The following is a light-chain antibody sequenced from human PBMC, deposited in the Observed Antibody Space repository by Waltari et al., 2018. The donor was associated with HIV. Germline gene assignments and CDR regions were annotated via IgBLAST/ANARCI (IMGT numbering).Light chain of an antibody. CDR3: QSADSSETLGV. CDR2: KDK. CDR1: ELPDHY. Sequence: YELTQPPSVSVSPGQTAKIICSGDELPDHYAHWYQQRPGQAPVLVIYKDKERPSGIPERFSVSSSGTTATLTISGVLDEDEADYYCQSADSSETLGVFGGGTKLTVL. V-gene: IGLV3-25*03. J-gene: IGLJ3*02.